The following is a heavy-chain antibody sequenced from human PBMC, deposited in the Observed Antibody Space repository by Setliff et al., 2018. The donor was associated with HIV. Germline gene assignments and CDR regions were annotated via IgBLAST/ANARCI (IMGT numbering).Heavy chain of an antibody. Sequence: GESLKISCQASGYSFTTLWIAWVRQMPGKGLEWMGMVFPDDSDTRYSPSFQGQVSMSADKSINTAYLQWSSLKASDTAVCYCARSMGFKATTRLDFWGPGTLVTVSS. J-gene: IGHJ4*02. D-gene: IGHD3-10*01. V-gene: IGHV5-51*01. CDR1: GYSFTTLW. CDR3: ARSMGFKATTRLDF. CDR2: VFPDDSDT.